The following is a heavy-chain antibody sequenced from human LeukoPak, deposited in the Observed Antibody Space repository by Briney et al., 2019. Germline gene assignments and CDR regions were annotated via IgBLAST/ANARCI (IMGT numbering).Heavy chain of an antibody. V-gene: IGHV3-23*01. D-gene: IGHD3-10*01. J-gene: IGHJ4*02. CDR1: GFTFSTYA. CDR2: ISGSGATT. Sequence: GGSLRLSCAASGFTFSTYAMNWVRQAAGKGLEWVSAISGSGATTYYADAVKGRFTISRDNSKNTLYLQMNSLKTEDTAVYYCTRLRVSFGEHFDYWGQGTLVTVSS. CDR3: TRLRVSFGEHFDY.